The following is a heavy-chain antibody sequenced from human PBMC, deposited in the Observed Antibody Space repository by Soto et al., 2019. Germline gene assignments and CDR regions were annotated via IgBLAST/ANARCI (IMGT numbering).Heavy chain of an antibody. CDR1: GFTFSSYA. V-gene: IGHV3-23*01. J-gene: IGHJ1*01. Sequence: GSLRFSCAASGFTFSSYAMSWVRQAPGKGLEWVSAISGSGGSTYYADSVKGRFTISRDNSKNTLYLQMNSLRAEDTAVYYCAKSEVAAAGSAEYFQHWGQGTLVTVSS. CDR2: ISGSGGST. CDR3: AKSEVAAAGSAEYFQH. D-gene: IGHD6-13*01.